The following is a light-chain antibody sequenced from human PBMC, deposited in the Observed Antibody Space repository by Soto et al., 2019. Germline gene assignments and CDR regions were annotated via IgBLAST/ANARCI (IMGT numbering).Light chain of an antibody. CDR1: QSVSSN. Sequence: EIVMTQSPATLSVSPGERATLSCRASQSVSSNLAWYQQKPGQAPRLLIYGASTRATGIPARFGGSGSGTDFTLTISSLQSEDFAVYYCQQYDNWPFTFGGGTKVEIK. CDR2: GAS. V-gene: IGKV3-15*01. J-gene: IGKJ4*01. CDR3: QQYDNWPFT.